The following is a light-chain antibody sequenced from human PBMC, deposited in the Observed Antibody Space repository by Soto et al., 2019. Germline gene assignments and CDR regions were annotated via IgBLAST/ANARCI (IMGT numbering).Light chain of an antibody. CDR2: AAS. CDR3: QQASSFAFT. Sequence: DIQMTQSPSSVSASVGDRVTITCRASQAIGNWLAWYQQRPGKAPNLLIYAASSLQSGVPSRFSGSGSGTDFTLTISSLQPEDFVTYYCQQASSFAFTFGPGTKVDIK. J-gene: IGKJ3*01. V-gene: IGKV1-12*01. CDR1: QAIGNW.